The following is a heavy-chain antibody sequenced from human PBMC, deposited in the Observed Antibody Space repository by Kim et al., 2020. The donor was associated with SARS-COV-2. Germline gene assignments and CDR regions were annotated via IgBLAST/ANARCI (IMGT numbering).Heavy chain of an antibody. Sequence: GGSLRLSCAASGFTFSNYGMRWVRQAPGKGLEWVAVIWYDGSNKYYADSVKGRFTISRYNSEHTLYLQMNSLRAEYTAVYYCAREAMRDNFSGAFDYWGQGTLVTVSS. D-gene: IGHD2-2*01. J-gene: IGHJ4*02. V-gene: IGHV3-33*01. CDR2: IWYDGSNK. CDR3: AREAMRDNFSGAFDY. CDR1: GFTFSNYG.